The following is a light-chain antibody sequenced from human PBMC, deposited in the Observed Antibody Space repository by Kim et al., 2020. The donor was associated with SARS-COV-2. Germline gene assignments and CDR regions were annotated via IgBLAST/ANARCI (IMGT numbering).Light chain of an antibody. Sequence: VALGQTARITCGGNNIGSKNVHWYQQKPGQAPVLVIYRDSNRPSGIPERFSGSNSGNTATLTISRAQAGDEADYYCQVWDSRNWVFGGGTQLTVL. CDR3: QVWDSRNWV. V-gene: IGLV3-9*01. J-gene: IGLJ3*02. CDR1: NIGSKN. CDR2: RDS.